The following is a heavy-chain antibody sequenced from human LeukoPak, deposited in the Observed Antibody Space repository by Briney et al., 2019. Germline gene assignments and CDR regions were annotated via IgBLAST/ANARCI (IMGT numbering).Heavy chain of an antibody. J-gene: IGHJ4*02. CDR2: ISSNGGST. CDR1: GFIFKNYA. Sequence: GGSLRVSCAVSGFIFKNYAMHWVRQAPGKGLEYVSVISSNGGSTYYADSVKGRFTVSRDNSKNTLYLQMNSLRAVDTAVYYCAKDDGWVQYANWGQGTLVTVSS. D-gene: IGHD5-24*01. CDR3: AKDDGWVQYAN. V-gene: IGHV3-64*02.